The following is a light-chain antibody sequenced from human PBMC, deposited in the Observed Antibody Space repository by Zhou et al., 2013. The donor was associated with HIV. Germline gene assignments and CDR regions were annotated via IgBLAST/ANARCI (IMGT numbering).Light chain of an antibody. CDR1: QSVSNN. V-gene: IGKV3-11*01. J-gene: IGKJ5*01. CDR3: QQRSNWPST. Sequence: EIVMTQSPATLSVSPGERATLSCRASQSVSNNLAWYQQKPGQAPRLLIYYASNRATGIPARFSGSGSGTDFTLTISSLEPEDFAVYYCQQRSNWPSTFGQGTRLEIK. CDR2: YAS.